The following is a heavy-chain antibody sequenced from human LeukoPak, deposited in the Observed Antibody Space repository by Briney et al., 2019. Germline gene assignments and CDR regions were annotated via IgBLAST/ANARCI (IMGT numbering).Heavy chain of an antibody. CDR3: AKMRGEFSTGWYHDAFDI. Sequence: GRSLRLSCAASGFTFSSYGMHGVRQAPGKGLEWVAIISYDESNKYYADSVKGRFTISRDNSKNTLYLQMNSLRAEDTAVYYCAKMRGEFSTGWYHDAFDIWGQGTMVTVSS. J-gene: IGHJ3*02. V-gene: IGHV3-30*18. D-gene: IGHD6-19*01. CDR2: ISYDESNK. CDR1: GFTFSSYG.